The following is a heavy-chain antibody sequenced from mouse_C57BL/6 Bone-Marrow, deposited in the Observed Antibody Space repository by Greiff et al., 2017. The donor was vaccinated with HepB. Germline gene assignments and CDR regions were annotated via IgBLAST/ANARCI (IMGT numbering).Heavy chain of an antibody. CDR1: GYTFTSYW. J-gene: IGHJ1*03. CDR2: IDPSDSYT. CDR3: AREDGGWVLRGYFDV. Sequence: QVQLQQPGAELVKPGASVKLSCKASGYTFTSYWMQWVKQRPGQGLEWIGEIDPSDSYTNYNQKFKGKATLTVDTSSSTAYMQLSSLTSEDSAVYYCAREDGGWVLRGYFDVWGTGTTVTVSS. V-gene: IGHV1-50*01. D-gene: IGHD2-3*01.